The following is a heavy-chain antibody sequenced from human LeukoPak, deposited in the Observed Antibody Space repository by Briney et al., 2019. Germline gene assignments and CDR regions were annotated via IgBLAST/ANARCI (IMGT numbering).Heavy chain of an antibody. CDR2: IYHSGST. CDR3: ARVPRAGATSDAFDI. J-gene: IGHJ3*02. D-gene: IGHD1-26*01. V-gene: IGHV4-34*01. Sequence: AETLSLTCAVYGGSFSGYYWSWIRQPPGKGLEWIGYIYHSGSTYYNPSLKSRVTISVDRSKNQFSLKLSSVTAADTAVYYCARVPRAGATSDAFDIWGQGTMVTVSS. CDR1: GGSFSGYY.